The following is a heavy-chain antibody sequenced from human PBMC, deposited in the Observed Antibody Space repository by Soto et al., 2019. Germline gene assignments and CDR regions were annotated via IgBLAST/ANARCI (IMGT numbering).Heavy chain of an antibody. V-gene: IGHV6-1*01. D-gene: IGHD3-10*01. CDR1: GDSVSSYSAA. CDR2: TYYRSRFFS. Sequence: PSQTLSLTCAISGDSVSSYSAAWNWIRQSPSGGLEWLGRTYYRSRFFSDYAESVKSRIILNPDTSKNQFSLQLKSVTPEDTAVYYCVRDRYSSSGWFDPWGQGTPGTVSS. CDR3: VRDRYSSSGWFDP. J-gene: IGHJ5*02.